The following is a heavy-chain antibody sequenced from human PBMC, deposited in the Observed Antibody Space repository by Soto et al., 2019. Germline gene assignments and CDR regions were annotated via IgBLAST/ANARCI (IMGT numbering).Heavy chain of an antibody. V-gene: IGHV5-51*01. J-gene: IGHJ4*02. CDR3: AKERPVVATTPDFDY. D-gene: IGHD5-12*01. CDR2: IYPGDSDT. Sequence: KGLEWMGIIYPGDSDTRYSPSFQGQVTISADKSINTAYLQWSSLRAEDTAVYYCAKERPVVATTPDFDYWGQGTLVTVSS.